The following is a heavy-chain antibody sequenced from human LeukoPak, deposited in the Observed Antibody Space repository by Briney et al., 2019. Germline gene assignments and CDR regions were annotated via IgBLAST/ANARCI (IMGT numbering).Heavy chain of an antibody. D-gene: IGHD5-18*01. V-gene: IGHV3-73*01. CDR2: IRSKANSYAT. CDR3: TTASLDTAMASYYYYGMDV. Sequence: PGGSLRLSCAASGFTFSGAAIHWVRQASGKGLEWVGHIRSKANSYATTYAASVKGRFTISRDDSKNTAYLQMTSLKTEDTAVYYCTTASLDTAMASYYYYGMDVWGQGTTVTVSS. J-gene: IGHJ6*02. CDR1: GFTFSGAA.